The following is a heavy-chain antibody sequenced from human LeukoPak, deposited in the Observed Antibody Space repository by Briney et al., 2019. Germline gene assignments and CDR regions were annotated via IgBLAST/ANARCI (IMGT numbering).Heavy chain of an antibody. Sequence: GASVKVSCKASGGTFSSYAISWVRQAPGQGLEWMGGIIPIFGTANYAQKFQGRVTITADESTSTAYMELSSLRSEDTAVYYCARDRLNGYNPRRFDYWGQGTLVTVSS. CDR2: IIPIFGTA. J-gene: IGHJ4*02. CDR1: GGTFSSYA. D-gene: IGHD5-24*01. V-gene: IGHV1-69*13. CDR3: ARDRLNGYNPRRFDY.